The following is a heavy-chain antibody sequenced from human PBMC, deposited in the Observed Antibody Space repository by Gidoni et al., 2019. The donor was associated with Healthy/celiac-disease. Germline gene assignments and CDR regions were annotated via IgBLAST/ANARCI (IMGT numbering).Heavy chain of an antibody. CDR2: IYQSWST. Sequence: QVQLQESGPGLVTPSGPISLTCVVSGGSISRNNWWIWVRQPPGKGLEWIGEIYQSWSTNSHPSLKSRVTISVDKSKNQFSLKLSSVTDADTAVYYCARVRTVTLDFDIWGQGTMVTVSS. J-gene: IGHJ3*02. V-gene: IGHV4-4*02. CDR3: ARVRTVTLDFDI. D-gene: IGHD4-17*01. CDR1: GGSISRNNW.